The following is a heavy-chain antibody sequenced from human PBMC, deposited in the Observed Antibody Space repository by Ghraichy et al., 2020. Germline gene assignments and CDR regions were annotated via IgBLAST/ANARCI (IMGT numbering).Heavy chain of an antibody. CDR1: GGSISSGGYY. CDR2: IYYSGST. J-gene: IGHJ5*02. CDR3: AREDRGVRIGPFDP. D-gene: IGHD3-10*01. V-gene: IGHV4-31*03. Sequence: SETLSLTCTVSGGSISSGGYYWSWIRQHPGKGLEWIGYIYYSGSTYYNPSLKSRVTISVDTSKNQFSLKLSSVTAADTAVYYCAREDRGVRIGPFDPWGQGTLVTVSS.